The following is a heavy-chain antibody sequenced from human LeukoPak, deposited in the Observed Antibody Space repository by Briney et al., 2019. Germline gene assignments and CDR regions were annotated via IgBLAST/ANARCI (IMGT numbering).Heavy chain of an antibody. Sequence: PSETLSLTCIVSGDSVSGYYWNWIRQPPGKGLEWIRYIYHSGSTYYNPSLKSRVTISVDRSKNQFSLKLSSVTAADTAVYYCARTGPSSTTITPNRRYYYYYMDVWGKGTTVTVSS. CDR1: GDSVSGYY. J-gene: IGHJ6*03. CDR3: ARTGPSSTTITPNRRYYYYYMDV. CDR2: IYHSGST. D-gene: IGHD2-2*01. V-gene: IGHV4-59*02.